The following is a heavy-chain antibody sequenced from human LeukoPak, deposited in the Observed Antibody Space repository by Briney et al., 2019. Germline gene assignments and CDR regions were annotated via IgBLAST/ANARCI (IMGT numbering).Heavy chain of an antibody. CDR2: INHSGST. Sequence: PSETLSLTCAVYGGSFSGYYWSWIRQPPGKGLEWIGEINHSGSTNYNPSLKRRVTISVDTSKNQFSLKLSSVTAADTAVYYCARGRSYVGGFDYWGQGTLVTVSS. D-gene: IGHD3-16*01. V-gene: IGHV4-34*01. J-gene: IGHJ4*02. CDR3: ARGRSYVGGFDY. CDR1: GGSFSGYY.